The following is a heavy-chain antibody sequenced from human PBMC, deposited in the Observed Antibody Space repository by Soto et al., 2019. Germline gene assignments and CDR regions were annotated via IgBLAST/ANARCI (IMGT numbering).Heavy chain of an antibody. Sequence: SETLSLTCTVSGGSISSGDYYWSWIRQPPGKGLEWIGYIYYSGSTYYNPSLKSRVTISVDTSKNQFSLKLNSVTAADTAVYYCARAPSPYEIDYWGQGTLVTVSS. CDR3: ARAPSPYEIDY. CDR1: GGSISSGDYY. CDR2: IYYSGST. V-gene: IGHV4-30-4*02. J-gene: IGHJ4*02. D-gene: IGHD3-3*01.